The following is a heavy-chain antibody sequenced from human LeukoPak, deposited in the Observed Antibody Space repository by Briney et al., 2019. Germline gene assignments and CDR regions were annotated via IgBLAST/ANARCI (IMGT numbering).Heavy chain of an antibody. Sequence: VASVKVSCKASGGTFSSYAISWVRQAPGQGLEWMGGIIPIFGTANYAQKFQGRVTITTDESTSTAYMELSSLRPEDTAVYYCARRGYSYGLGPFDPWGQGTLVTVSS. CDR1: GGTFSSYA. CDR2: IIPIFGTA. J-gene: IGHJ5*02. D-gene: IGHD5-18*01. V-gene: IGHV1-69*05. CDR3: ARRGYSYGLGPFDP.